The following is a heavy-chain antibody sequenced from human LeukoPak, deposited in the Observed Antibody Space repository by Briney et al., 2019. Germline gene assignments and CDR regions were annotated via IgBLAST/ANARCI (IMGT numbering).Heavy chain of an antibody. CDR1: GYSFTRYW. CDR3: ARQSSSVYFSDY. D-gene: IGHD3-9*01. J-gene: IGHJ4*02. Sequence: PGESLKISCKGSGYSFTRYWIAWVRQMPGKGLEWMGIIYPGDSDIRYSPTFQGQVTISVDKSISTAYLQWSSLKASDTAVYYCARQSSSVYFSDYWGQGTLVTVSS. V-gene: IGHV5-51*01. CDR2: IYPGDSDI.